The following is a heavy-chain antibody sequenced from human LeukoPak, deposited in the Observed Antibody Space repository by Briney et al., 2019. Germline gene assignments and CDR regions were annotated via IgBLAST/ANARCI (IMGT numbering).Heavy chain of an antibody. V-gene: IGHV4-39*07. CDR2: IYYSGST. CDR1: GGSISSSSYY. CDR3: ARGFRRGSSPDY. J-gene: IGHJ4*02. Sequence: SETLSLTCTVSGGSISSSSYYWGWIRQPPGKGLEWIGSIYYSGSTYYNPSLKSRVTISVDTSKNQFSLKLSSVTAADTAVYYCARGFRRGSSPDYWGQGTLVTVSS. D-gene: IGHD6-13*01.